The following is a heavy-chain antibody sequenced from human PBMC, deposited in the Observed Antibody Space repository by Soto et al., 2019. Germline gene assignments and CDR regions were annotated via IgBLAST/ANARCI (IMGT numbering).Heavy chain of an antibody. CDR2: IYSGGGT. J-gene: IGHJ6*02. CDR3: AKDRLDYKYYYYGMDV. V-gene: IGHV3-66*03. D-gene: IGHD4-4*01. CDR1: GFTVSSNY. Sequence: EVQLVESGGGLIQPGGSLRLSCAASGFTVSSNYMSWVRQAPGKGLEWVSVIYSGGGTYYADSVKGRFTISRDNSKNTLYLQMNSLRAEDTAVYYCAKDRLDYKYYYYGMDVWGQGTTVTVSS.